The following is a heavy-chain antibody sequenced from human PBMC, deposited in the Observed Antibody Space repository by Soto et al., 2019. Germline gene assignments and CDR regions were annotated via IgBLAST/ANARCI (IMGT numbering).Heavy chain of an antibody. D-gene: IGHD1-7*01. V-gene: IGHV4-31*03. CDR3: ARGNFGYDY. CDR1: GGPINSGDYY. J-gene: IGHJ4*02. Sequence: SETLSLTCTVSGGPINSGDYYWSWIRQHTGKGLEWIGHIYHSGNTYYNPSLKSRVTMSVDTSTNQFSLNLSSVTAADTAVYYCARGNFGYDYWGQGTQVTVSS. CDR2: IYHSGNT.